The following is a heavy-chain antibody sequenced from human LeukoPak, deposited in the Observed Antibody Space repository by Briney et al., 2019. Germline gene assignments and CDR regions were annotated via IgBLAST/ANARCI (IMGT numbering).Heavy chain of an antibody. CDR1: GYTFTDYA. D-gene: IGHD6-13*01. CDR2: INTDNGNT. V-gene: IGHV1-3*03. J-gene: IGHJ4*02. Sequence: ASVKVSCKASGYTFTDYAMHWVRQAPGQSLEWMGWINTDNGNTKYSQEFQGRVTITRDTSASTAYMDLSSLRSEDTAVYYCARDLGSSWYYFDYWGQGTLVTVSS. CDR3: ARDLGSSWYYFDY.